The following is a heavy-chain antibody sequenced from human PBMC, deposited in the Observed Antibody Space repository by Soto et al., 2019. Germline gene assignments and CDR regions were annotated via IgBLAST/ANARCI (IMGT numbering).Heavy chain of an antibody. Sequence: QLQLQESGPGLVKPSETLSLTCTVSGGSISSSSYYWGWIRQPPGKGLEWIGSIYYSGSTYYNPSLKSRXXXXXXXXXXXXXXXXXXXXXXXXXXXXXXXXXXXXXXXCFDYWGQGTLVTVSS. CDR3: XXXXXXXXXXCFDY. CDR2: IYYSGST. CDR1: GGSISSSSYY. V-gene: IGHV4-39*01. J-gene: IGHJ4*02.